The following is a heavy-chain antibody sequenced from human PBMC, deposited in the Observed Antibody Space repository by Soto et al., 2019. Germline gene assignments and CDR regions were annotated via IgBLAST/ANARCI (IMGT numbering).Heavy chain of an antibody. Sequence: EVQLLESGGGLVQPGGSLRLSCAASGFTFISYAMSWVRQAPGKGLEWVSAITGSGGSTYSADSVKGRFTISRDNSKNTLYLQMNSLRAEDTAVYYCAKDLEWLRFYFDYWGQGTLVTVSS. CDR2: ITGSGGST. CDR3: AKDLEWLRFYFDY. J-gene: IGHJ4*02. CDR1: GFTFISYA. D-gene: IGHD5-12*01. V-gene: IGHV3-23*01.